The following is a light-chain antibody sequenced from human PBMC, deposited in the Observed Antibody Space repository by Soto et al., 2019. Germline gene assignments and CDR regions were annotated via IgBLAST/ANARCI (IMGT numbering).Light chain of an antibody. CDR2: VAS. J-gene: IGKJ4*01. CDR1: ESVSSS. Sequence: EIVMTQSPATLCVSPGERATLSCRASESVSSSLAWYQHKPGQSPRLLIYVASTRATNIAARFSGSGSGTEFTLTISSLQSEDFAVYYCQQYRNWPLTFGGGTKVEI. CDR3: QQYRNWPLT. V-gene: IGKV3-15*01.